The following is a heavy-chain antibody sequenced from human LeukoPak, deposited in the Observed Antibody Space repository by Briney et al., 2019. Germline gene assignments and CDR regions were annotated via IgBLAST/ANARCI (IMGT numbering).Heavy chain of an antibody. Sequence: ASVKVSCKASGYTFSSYGISWVRQAPGQGLEWMGWISAYNGNTNYAQKLQGRVTMTTDTSTSTAYMELRSLRSDDTAVYYCARDASLVVNYYYYMDVWGKGTTVTVSS. CDR1: GYTFSSYG. CDR2: ISAYNGNT. CDR3: ARDASLVVNYYYYMDV. J-gene: IGHJ6*03. V-gene: IGHV1-18*01. D-gene: IGHD2-2*01.